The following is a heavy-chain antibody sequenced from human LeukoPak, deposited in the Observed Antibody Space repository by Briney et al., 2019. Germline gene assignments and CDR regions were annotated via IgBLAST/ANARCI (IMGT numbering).Heavy chain of an antibody. Sequence: GGSLRLSCAASGFTVSSNYMSWVRQAPGKGLEWVSVIYSGGSTYYADSVKGRFTISRHNSKNTLYLQMNSLRSDDTAVYYCARVKGITIFGVVIPQEGNYYYYYMDVWGKETTVTVSS. J-gene: IGHJ6*03. CDR1: GFTVSSNY. CDR3: ARVKGITIFGVVIPQEGNYYYYYMDV. CDR2: IYSGGST. V-gene: IGHV3-53*04. D-gene: IGHD3-3*01.